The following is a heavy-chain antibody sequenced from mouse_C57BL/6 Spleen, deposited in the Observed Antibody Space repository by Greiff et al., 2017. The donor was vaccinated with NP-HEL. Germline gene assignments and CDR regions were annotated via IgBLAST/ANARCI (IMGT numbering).Heavy chain of an antibody. J-gene: IGHJ1*03. Sequence: VQLQQSDAELVKPGASVKISCKVSGYTFTDHTIHWMKQRPEQGLAWIGYIYPRDGSTKYNEKFKGKATLTADKSSSTAYMQLNSLTSEDSAVYFCARNYYDYDENFDVWGTGTTVTVSS. D-gene: IGHD2-4*01. CDR2: IYPRDGST. V-gene: IGHV1-78*01. CDR3: ARNYYDYDENFDV. CDR1: GYTFTDHT.